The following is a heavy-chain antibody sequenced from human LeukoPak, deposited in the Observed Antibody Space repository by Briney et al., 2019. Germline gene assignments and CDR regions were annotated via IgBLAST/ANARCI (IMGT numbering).Heavy chain of an antibody. Sequence: GASVKVSCKASGGTFSSYAISWVRQAPGQGLEWMGRIIPILGIANYAQKFQGRVTITADKSTSTAYMELSSMRSEDTAVYYCARGNIAAAGRDYFDYWGQGTLVIVSS. V-gene: IGHV1-69*04. J-gene: IGHJ4*02. CDR2: IIPILGIA. CDR1: GGTFSSYA. D-gene: IGHD6-13*01. CDR3: ARGNIAAAGRDYFDY.